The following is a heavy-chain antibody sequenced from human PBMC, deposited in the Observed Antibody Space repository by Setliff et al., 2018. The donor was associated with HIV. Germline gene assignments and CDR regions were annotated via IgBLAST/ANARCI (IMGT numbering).Heavy chain of an antibody. J-gene: IGHJ6*02. CDR2: INQDGSEK. CDR3: ARVWDYGSGSYGMDV. CDR1: GFTFSRYW. D-gene: IGHD3-10*01. V-gene: IGHV3-7*01. Sequence: GGSLRLSCAASGFTFSRYWMSWVRQAPGKGLEWVANINQDGSEKYYVDSVKGRFTISRDNAKNSLYLQMNSLRADDTAVYYCARVWDYGSGSYGMDVWGQGTTVTVS.